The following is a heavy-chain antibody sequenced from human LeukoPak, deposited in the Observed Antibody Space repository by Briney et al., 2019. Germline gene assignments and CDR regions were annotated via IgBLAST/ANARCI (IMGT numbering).Heavy chain of an antibody. CDR3: AKSGTPPYYFDY. CDR2: IWYDGSNK. V-gene: IGHV3-33*06. D-gene: IGHD1-1*01. Sequence: GGSLRLSCAASGFTFSSYGMHWVRQAPGKGPEWVAVIWYDGSNKYYADSVKGRFTIYRDNSKNTLYLQMNSLRAEDTAVYYCAKSGTPPYYFDYWGQGTLVTVSS. J-gene: IGHJ4*02. CDR1: GFTFSSYG.